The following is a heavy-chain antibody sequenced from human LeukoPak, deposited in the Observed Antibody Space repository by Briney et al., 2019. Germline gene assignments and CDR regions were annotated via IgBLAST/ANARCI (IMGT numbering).Heavy chain of an antibody. J-gene: IGHJ3*02. CDR3: AKDTGRAVPDAFDI. CDR2: ISTNGGRT. D-gene: IGHD1-26*01. V-gene: IGHV3-23*01. Sequence: GGSLRLSCAASGFTFNTYAVNWVRQAPGKGLEWVSAISTNGGRTYYADSVKGRFTISRDNSKNTLYLQVNSLRVEDTAVYYCAKDTGRAVPDAFDIWGQGTMVTVSS. CDR1: GFTFNTYA.